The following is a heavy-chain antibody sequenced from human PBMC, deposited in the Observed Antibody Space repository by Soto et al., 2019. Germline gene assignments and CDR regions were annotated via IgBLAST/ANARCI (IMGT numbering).Heavy chain of an antibody. V-gene: IGHV4-59*01. CDR3: ARGRWGYDFWSGCSWFDP. Sequence: PSETLSLTCTVSGGSISSYYWSWIRQPPGKGLEWIGYIYYSGSTNYNPSLKSRVTMSVDTSKNQFSLKLSSVTAADTAVYYCARGRWGYDFWSGCSWFDPWGQGTLVTVSS. CDR1: GGSISSYY. J-gene: IGHJ5*02. D-gene: IGHD3-3*01. CDR2: IYYSGST.